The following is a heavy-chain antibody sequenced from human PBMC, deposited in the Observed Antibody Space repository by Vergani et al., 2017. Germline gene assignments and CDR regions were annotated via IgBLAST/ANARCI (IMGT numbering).Heavy chain of an antibody. V-gene: IGHV4-61*02. D-gene: IGHD2-2*02. J-gene: IGHJ6*03. CDR3: ARDPLGYCSSTSCYTYRGDYMDV. Sequence: QVQLQESGPGLVKASQTLSLTCSVSGAYVGSGGYYWSWIRQPAGKGLEWIGRIYTSGSTNYNPSLKSRVTMSVDTSKNQFSLKLSSVTAADTAVYYCARDPLGYCSSTSCYTYRGDYMDVWGKGTTVTVSS. CDR2: IYTSGST. CDR1: GAYVGSGGYY.